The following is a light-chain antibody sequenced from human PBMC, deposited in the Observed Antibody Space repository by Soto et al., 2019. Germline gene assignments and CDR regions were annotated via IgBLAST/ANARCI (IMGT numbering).Light chain of an antibody. J-gene: IGKJ5*01. CDR3: HQRTNWPSIT. V-gene: IGKV3-11*02. CDR1: QSVSNY. CDR2: GAS. Sequence: EIVLTQSPATLSLSPGETATLSCRASQSVSNYLAWYQHKPGQAPRLLIYGASNRATGVSARISGSGSGRDFSRTINSLEPEDSAVYYCHQRTNWPSITFGQGTRLEI.